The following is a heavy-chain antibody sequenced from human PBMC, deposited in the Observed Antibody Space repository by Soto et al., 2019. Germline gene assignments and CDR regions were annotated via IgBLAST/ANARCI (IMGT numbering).Heavy chain of an antibody. CDR3: AKEVWSGPMDV. J-gene: IGHJ6*02. Sequence: QVQLVESGGGVVQPGRSLRLSCAASGFTFSSYGMHWVRQAPGKGLERVAAISYDGSNKYYADSVKGRFTISRDNSKNTLYVQMNSLRAEDTAVYYCAKEVWSGPMDVWGQGTTVTVSS. V-gene: IGHV3-30*18. CDR1: GFTFSSYG. CDR2: ISYDGSNK. D-gene: IGHD3-3*01.